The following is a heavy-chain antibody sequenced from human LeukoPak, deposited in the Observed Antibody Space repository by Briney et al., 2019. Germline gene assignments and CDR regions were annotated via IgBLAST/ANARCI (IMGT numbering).Heavy chain of an antibody. CDR1: GGSISSYY. CDR3: ARSSGWYYDY. CDR2: IYYSGST. Sequence: PSETLSLTCTVSGGSISSYYWSWIRQPPGKGLEWIGYIYYSGSTNYNPSLKNRVTISVDMSKNHFSLTLTSVTAADTAVYYCARSSGWYYDYWGQGTLVTVSS. J-gene: IGHJ4*02. D-gene: IGHD6-19*01. V-gene: IGHV4-59*08.